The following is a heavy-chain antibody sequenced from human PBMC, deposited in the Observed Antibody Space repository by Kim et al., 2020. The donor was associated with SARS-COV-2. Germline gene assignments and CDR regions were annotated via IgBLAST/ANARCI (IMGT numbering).Heavy chain of an antibody. CDR1: GYTFTSYY. D-gene: IGHD2-15*01. V-gene: IGHV1-46*01. CDR2: INPSGGST. J-gene: IGHJ4*02. CDR3: ARGSTTTRELDY. Sequence: ASVKVSCKASGYTFTSYYMHWVRQAPGQGLEWMGIINPSGGSTNYAQKFQGRITMTRDMSTSTVYMELSSLRSEDTAVYYCARGSTTTRELDYWGQGTLVTVSS.